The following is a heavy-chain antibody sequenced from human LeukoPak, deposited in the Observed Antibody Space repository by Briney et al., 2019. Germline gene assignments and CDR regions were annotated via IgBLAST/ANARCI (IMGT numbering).Heavy chain of an antibody. D-gene: IGHD2-21*02. J-gene: IGHJ4*02. Sequence: GASVKVSCKASGYTFTSYYMHWVRQAPGQGLEWMGIINPSGGSTSYAQKFQGRVTMTRDTSTGTVYMELSSLRSEDTAVYYCARELAYCGGDCYYAIGYWGQGALVTVSS. CDR3: ARELAYCGGDCYYAIGY. V-gene: IGHV1-46*01. CDR1: GYTFTSYY. CDR2: INPSGGST.